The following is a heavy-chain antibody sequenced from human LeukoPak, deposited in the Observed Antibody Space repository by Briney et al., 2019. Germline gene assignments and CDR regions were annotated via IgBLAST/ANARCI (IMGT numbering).Heavy chain of an antibody. CDR3: AKDTSIGRYCTNGVCSPFDY. CDR1: GFTFSSYA. D-gene: IGHD2-8*01. CDR2: ISDSGGST. J-gene: IGHJ4*02. Sequence: GGSLRLSCAASGFTFSSYAMSWVRQAPGKGLEWVSAISDSGGSTYDAASVKGRFTISRDNSKNTLYLQMNSLRAEDTAVYYCAKDTSIGRYCTNGVCSPFDYWGQGTLVTVSS. V-gene: IGHV3-23*01.